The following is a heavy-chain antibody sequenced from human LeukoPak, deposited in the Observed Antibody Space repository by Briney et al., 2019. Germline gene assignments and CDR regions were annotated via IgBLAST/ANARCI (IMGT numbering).Heavy chain of an antibody. CDR2: ISSSSSYI. CDR3: ARDRQYYDILTGRTPPTDKYGMDV. CDR1: GFPFSSYS. V-gene: IGHV3-21*01. J-gene: IGHJ6*02. Sequence: GGSLRLSCAASGFPFSSYSMNWVRQAPGKGLEWVSSISSSSSYIYYADSGKGRFTISRDNAKNSLYLQMNSLRAEDTAVYYCARDRQYYDILTGRTPPTDKYGMDVWGQGTSVTVSS. D-gene: IGHD3-9*01.